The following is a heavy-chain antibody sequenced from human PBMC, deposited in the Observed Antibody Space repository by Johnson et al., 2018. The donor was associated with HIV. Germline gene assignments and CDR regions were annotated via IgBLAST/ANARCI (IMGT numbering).Heavy chain of an antibody. Sequence: VQLVESGGGVVRPGGSLRLSCAASGFTFDDYGMSWVRQAPGKVLEWVSGINWNGARTGHADSVKGRFTISRDNAKNYLYLQMNSLRAEDTALYYCARDWNPLAVAGAQYAFDIWGQGTMVTVSS. D-gene: IGHD6-19*01. CDR3: ARDWNPLAVAGAQYAFDI. CDR2: INWNGART. CDR1: GFTFDDYG. V-gene: IGHV3-20*04. J-gene: IGHJ3*02.